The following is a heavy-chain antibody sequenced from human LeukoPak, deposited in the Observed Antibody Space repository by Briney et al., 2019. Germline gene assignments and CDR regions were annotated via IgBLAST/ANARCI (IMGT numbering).Heavy chain of an antibody. J-gene: IGHJ4*02. CDR2: ISYDGSNK. CDR1: GFTFSSYG. D-gene: IGHD3-10*01. V-gene: IGHV3-30*03. CDR3: ARVSDGSGSYYTNLYPNFDY. Sequence: GGSLRLSCAASGFTFSSYGMHWVRQAPGKGLEWVAVISYDGSNKYYADSVKGRFTISRDNSKNTLYLQMNSLRAEDTAVYYCARVSDGSGSYYTNLYPNFDYWGQGTLVTVSS.